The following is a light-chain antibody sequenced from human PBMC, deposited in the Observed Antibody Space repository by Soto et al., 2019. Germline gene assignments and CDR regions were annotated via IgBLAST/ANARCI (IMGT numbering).Light chain of an antibody. Sequence: EFALTQSPGTLSLSPGARATLSCRASQNIAKDYLTWYQQKPGQAPRVLIYDASTRATGIPDRFSGSGSGTDFTLTITRLEPEDFAVYYCQQYGSSPWTFGQGTKLEI. V-gene: IGKV3-20*01. CDR1: QNIAKDY. J-gene: IGKJ1*01. CDR3: QQYGSSPWT. CDR2: DAS.